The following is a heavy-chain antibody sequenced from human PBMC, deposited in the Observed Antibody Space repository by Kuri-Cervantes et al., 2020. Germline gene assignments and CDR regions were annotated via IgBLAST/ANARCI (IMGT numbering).Heavy chain of an antibody. CDR1: GFTFSIYN. V-gene: IGHV3-20*04. CDR3: ARDRGIVGVGDYYMDV. Sequence: GGSLRLSCVASGFTFSIYNMNWVRQTPGKGLEWVSGINWNGDSTRYADSVKGRFTTSRDNAKNSLHLQMNSLRVEDTALYYCARDRGIVGVGDYYMDVWGKGTTVTVSS. J-gene: IGHJ6*03. CDR2: INWNGDST. D-gene: IGHD2-15*01.